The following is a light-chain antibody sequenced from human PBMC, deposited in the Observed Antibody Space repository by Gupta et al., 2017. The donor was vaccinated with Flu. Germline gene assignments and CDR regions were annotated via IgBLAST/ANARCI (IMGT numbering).Light chain of an antibody. V-gene: IGLV3-25*03. CDR2: KDN. CDR3: QSSDNRGTYVI. Sequence: SSELTQPPSVSVSPGQTARLTCSRDALADQYGYWYQQKPGQAPTMVVRKDNQRPSGIPERFSGSSSGTKFTLTISGVQAEDEADYYCQSSDNRGTYVIFGGGTKLTVL. CDR1: ALADQY. J-gene: IGLJ2*01.